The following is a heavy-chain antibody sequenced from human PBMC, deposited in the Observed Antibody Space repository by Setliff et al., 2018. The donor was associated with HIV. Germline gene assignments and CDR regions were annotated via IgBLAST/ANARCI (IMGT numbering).Heavy chain of an antibody. CDR3: ARMSISASVYFDY. D-gene: IGHD6-25*01. J-gene: IGHJ4*02. CDR2: IYHTGAT. CDR1: GGSISSDDHY. Sequence: SETLSLTCTVSGGSISSDDHYWSWIRQPPGKGLEWIGYIYHTGATYYKSSLESRLTISVDTSKNQFSLTLNSVTAADTAVYFCARMSISASVYFDYWGQGSQVTVSS. V-gene: IGHV4-30-4*01.